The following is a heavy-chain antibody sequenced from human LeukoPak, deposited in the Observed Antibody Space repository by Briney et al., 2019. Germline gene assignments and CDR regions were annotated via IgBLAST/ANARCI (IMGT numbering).Heavy chain of an antibody. Sequence: GGSLRLSCAASGFTFSSYEMNWVRQAPGKGLEWVSSITSSSNIYYADSVKGRFTISRDNAKNSLYLQMNSLRAEDTAVYYCAELGITMIGGVWGKGTTVTISS. CDR2: ITSSSNI. D-gene: IGHD3-10*02. CDR3: AELGITMIGGV. J-gene: IGHJ6*04. V-gene: IGHV3-69-1*02. CDR1: GFTFSSYE.